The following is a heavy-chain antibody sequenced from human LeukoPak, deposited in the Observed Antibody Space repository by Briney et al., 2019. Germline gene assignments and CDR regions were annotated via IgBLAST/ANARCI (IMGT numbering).Heavy chain of an antibody. CDR2: ISGSGDTT. V-gene: IGHV3-23*01. J-gene: IGHJ4*02. Sequence: GGSLRLSCAASGFTFSNYAVSWVRQAPGKGLEWVSAISGSGDTTYYADSVKGRFTLSRDNSKNTLYLQMHSLRAEDTAVYYCAKSVVPGGAYYFDYWGQGTLVNVSS. D-gene: IGHD5/OR15-5a*01. CDR1: GFTFSNYA. CDR3: AKSVVPGGAYYFDY.